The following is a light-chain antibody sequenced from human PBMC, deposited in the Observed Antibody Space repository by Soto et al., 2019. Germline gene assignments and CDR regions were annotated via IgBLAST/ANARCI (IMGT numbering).Light chain of an antibody. V-gene: IGLV2-14*01. CDR1: SSDLGAYNY. CDR3: SSYTSSITSSV. Sequence: QSALTQPASVSGSPGQSITIACTGTSSDLGAYNYVSWYQQHPGKAPKLMIYEVSNRPSGVSNRFSGSKSGNTASLTISGLQAEDEADYYCSSYTSSITSSVFGSGTQLTVL. CDR2: EVS. J-gene: IGLJ7*01.